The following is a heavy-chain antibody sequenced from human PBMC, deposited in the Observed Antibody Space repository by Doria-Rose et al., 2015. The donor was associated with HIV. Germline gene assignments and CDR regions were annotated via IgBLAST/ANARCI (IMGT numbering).Heavy chain of an antibody. CDR3: ARIKSSRWYHKYYVDF. D-gene: IGHD6-13*01. V-gene: IGHV2-26*01. Sequence: QVTLKESGPVLVKPTETLTLTCTVFGVSLSSPGMGVSWIRQPPGKALEWLANMFSDDERSYITSLKNRLTIARGTSKGQVVLTMTDMDPLDTATYYCARIKSSRWYHKYYVDFWGQGTLVIVSA. CDR1: GVSLSSPGMG. J-gene: IGHJ4*02. CDR2: MFSDDER.